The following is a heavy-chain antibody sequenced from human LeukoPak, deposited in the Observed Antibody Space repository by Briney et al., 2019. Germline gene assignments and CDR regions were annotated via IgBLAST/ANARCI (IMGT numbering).Heavy chain of an antibody. Sequence: GGSLRLSCAACGFTFNRDWMHWVRQVPGKGLVWVSRINSDGSSTTYADSVKGRFTISRDNARNTLYLQMNSLRAEDTAVYYCARGRGTIYMFDYWGQGTLVTVSS. J-gene: IGHJ4*02. V-gene: IGHV3-74*01. CDR1: GFTFNRDW. CDR2: INSDGSST. D-gene: IGHD2/OR15-2a*01. CDR3: ARGRGTIYMFDY.